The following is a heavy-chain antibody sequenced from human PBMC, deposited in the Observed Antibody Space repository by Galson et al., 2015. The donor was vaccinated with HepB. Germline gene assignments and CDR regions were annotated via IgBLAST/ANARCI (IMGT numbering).Heavy chain of an antibody. D-gene: IGHD5-12*01. J-gene: IGHJ3*02. V-gene: IGHV3-23*01. CDR2: ISGSGGIT. CDR3: AKPHSGNDWPYAFDI. CDR1: GFSFGIYS. Sequence: SLRLSCAASGFSFGIYSMTWVRQVVGKGLEWASLISGSGGITYYTDSVKGRFTISRDNSKKTLYLQMNSLRGDDTAVYYCAKPHSGNDWPYAFDIWGQGTMVTVSS.